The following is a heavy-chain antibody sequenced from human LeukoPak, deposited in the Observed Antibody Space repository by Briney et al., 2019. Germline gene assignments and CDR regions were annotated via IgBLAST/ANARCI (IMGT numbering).Heavy chain of an antibody. J-gene: IGHJ4*01. D-gene: IGHD3-3*01. Sequence: GGSLRLSCAASGFTFCNAWMKWVRQAPGKGLEWVGRIKSKTDGGTADYAAPVKGRFTISRDDSKNTLYLQMNILKSEDTAVYCCATLPGISMTEGYWGQGVLVTAFS. CDR1: GFTFCNAW. V-gene: IGHV3-15*01. CDR2: IKSKTDGGTA. CDR3: ATLPGISMTEGY.